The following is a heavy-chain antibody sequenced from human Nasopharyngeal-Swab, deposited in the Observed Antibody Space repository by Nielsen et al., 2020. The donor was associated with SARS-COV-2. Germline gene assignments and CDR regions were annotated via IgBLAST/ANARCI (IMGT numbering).Heavy chain of an antibody. CDR3: ARGRSGWYPGYFQH. Sequence: PGKGLEWIGEINHSGSTNYNPSLKSRVTISVDTSKNQFSLKLSSVTAADTAVYYCARGRSGWYPGYFQHWGQGTLVTASS. D-gene: IGHD6-19*01. J-gene: IGHJ1*01. V-gene: IGHV4-34*01. CDR2: INHSGST.